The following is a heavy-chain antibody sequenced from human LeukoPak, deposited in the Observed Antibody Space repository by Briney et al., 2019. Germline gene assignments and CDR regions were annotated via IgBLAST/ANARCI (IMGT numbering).Heavy chain of an antibody. CDR1: GGTFSSYA. CDR3: CFGVVFRRRIYYYYYYMDV. J-gene: IGHJ6*03. CDR2: IIPIFGTA. D-gene: IGHD3-3*01. V-gene: IGHV1-69*05. Sequence: SVKVSCKASGGTFSSYAISWVRQAPGQGLEWMGGIIPIFGTANYAQKLQGRATITTDESTNTAYMELSSLRSEDTAVYYCCFGVVFRRRIYYYYYYMDVWGKGTTVTVSS.